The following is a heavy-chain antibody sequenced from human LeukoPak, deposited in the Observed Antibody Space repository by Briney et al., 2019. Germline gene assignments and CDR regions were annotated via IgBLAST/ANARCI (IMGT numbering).Heavy chain of an antibody. CDR3: ARGGPEAGRFDY. D-gene: IGHD1-1*01. CDR1: GFTFSSNY. CDR2: IYSGGST. V-gene: IGHV3-66*01. Sequence: GGSLRLSCAASGFTFSSNYMSWVRQAPGKGLEWVSVIYSGGSTYYADSVKGRFTISRDNSKNTLYLQMNSLRAEDTAVYYCARGGPEAGRFDYWGQGTLVTVSS. J-gene: IGHJ4*02.